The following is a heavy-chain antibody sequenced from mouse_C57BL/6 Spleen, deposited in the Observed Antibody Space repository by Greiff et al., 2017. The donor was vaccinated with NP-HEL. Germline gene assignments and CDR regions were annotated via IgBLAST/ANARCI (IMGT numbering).Heavy chain of an antibody. V-gene: IGHV1-82*01. CDR2: IYPGDGDT. J-gene: IGHJ1*03. CDR1: GYAFSSSW. D-gene: IGHD2-3*01. Sequence: QVQLQQSGPELVKPGASVKISCKASGYAFSSSWMNWVKQRPGKGLEWIGRIYPGDGDTNYNGKFKGKATLTADKSSSTAYMQLSSLTSEDSAVYFCARIYDGSDWYFDVWGTGTTVTVSS. CDR3: ARIYDGSDWYFDV.